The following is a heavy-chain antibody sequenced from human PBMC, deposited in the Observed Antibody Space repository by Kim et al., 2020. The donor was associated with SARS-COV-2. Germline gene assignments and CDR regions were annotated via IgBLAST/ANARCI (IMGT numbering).Heavy chain of an antibody. D-gene: IGHD1-26*01. CDR1: GGSISSYY. CDR3: ARDRGELTY. Sequence: SETLSLTCTVSGGSISSYYWSWIRQPPGKGLEWIGYIYYSGSTNYNPSLKSRVTISVDTSKNQFSLKLSSVTAADTAVYYCARDRGELTYWGQGTLVTVSS. CDR2: IYYSGST. V-gene: IGHV4-59*01. J-gene: IGHJ4*02.